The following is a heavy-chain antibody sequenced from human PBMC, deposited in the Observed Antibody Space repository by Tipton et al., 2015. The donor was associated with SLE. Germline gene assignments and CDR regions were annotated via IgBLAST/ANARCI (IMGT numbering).Heavy chain of an antibody. V-gene: IGHV4-59*11. CDR2: IYYTGNT. CDR1: GGSMSYHY. D-gene: IGHD2-2*01. CDR3: ARMGLCTTTTCNEGAFDV. J-gene: IGHJ3*01. Sequence: TLSLTCSVSGGSMSYHYWSWIRQPPGKGLEWIGYIYYTGNTNYNPSLKSRVTMSADTSKSQFSLKLTFVGAADTAIYYCARMGLCTTTTCNEGAFDVWGQGSMVTVSS.